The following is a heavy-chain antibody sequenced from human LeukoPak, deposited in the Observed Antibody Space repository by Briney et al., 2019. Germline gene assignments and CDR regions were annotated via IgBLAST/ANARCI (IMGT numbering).Heavy chain of an antibody. Sequence: SETLSLTCSVSGGSISSYYGNWLRQPAGTGLEWIRRIYRSGSTNYSPSLKSRISMSIDTSKSQFSLKLSSVTAADPAVYYCARGLYYYGSGSYYGIPNYGMDVWGQGTTVTVSS. V-gene: IGHV4-4*07. CDR3: ARGLYYYGSGSYYGIPNYGMDV. CDR2: IYRSGST. D-gene: IGHD3-10*01. CDR1: GGSISSYY. J-gene: IGHJ6*02.